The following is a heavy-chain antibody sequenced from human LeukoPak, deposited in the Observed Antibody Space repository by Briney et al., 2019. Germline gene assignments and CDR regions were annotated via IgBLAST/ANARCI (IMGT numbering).Heavy chain of an antibody. CDR1: GFTFSSYS. J-gene: IGHJ6*04. Sequence: GGSLRLSCAASGFTFSSYSMNWVRQAPGEGLEWVSSISSSSSYIYYADSVKGRFTISRDNAKNSLYLQMNSLRAEDTAVYYCARDRFGYGSGSYYQVIDVWGKGTAVTVSS. CDR2: ISSSSSYI. V-gene: IGHV3-21*01. CDR3: ARDRFGYGSGSYYQVIDV. D-gene: IGHD3-10*01.